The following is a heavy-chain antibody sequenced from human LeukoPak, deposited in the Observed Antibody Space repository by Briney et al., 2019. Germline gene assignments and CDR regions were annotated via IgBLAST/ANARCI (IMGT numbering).Heavy chain of an antibody. CDR1: GFTFSSYG. CDR2: IRYDGSNK. CDR3: AKDLLTTVTTSIDY. Sequence: GGSLRLSCAASGFTFSSYGMHWVRQAPGKGLEWVAFIRYDGSNKYYADSVKGRFTISRDNSKNTLYLQMNSLRAEDTAVYYCAKDLLTTVTTSIDYWGPGTLVTVSS. V-gene: IGHV3-30*02. J-gene: IGHJ4*02. D-gene: IGHD4-17*01.